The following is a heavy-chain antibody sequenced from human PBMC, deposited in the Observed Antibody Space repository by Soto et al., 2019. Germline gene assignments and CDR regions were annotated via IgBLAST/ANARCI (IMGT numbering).Heavy chain of an antibody. D-gene: IGHD2-8*01. V-gene: IGHV3-48*03. CDR3: ATDADGVYDFDY. CDR2: IDSTAATI. Sequence: EVQLVESGGGLVQPGGSLRLSCATSGFSFTSYGMTWARQAPGMGLEWVAHIDSTAATISYADSVRGRFTISRDNAKNSLYLLMNSLRPEDTAVYYFATDADGVYDFDYWGQGVLVTVSS. CDR1: GFSFTSYG. J-gene: IGHJ4*02.